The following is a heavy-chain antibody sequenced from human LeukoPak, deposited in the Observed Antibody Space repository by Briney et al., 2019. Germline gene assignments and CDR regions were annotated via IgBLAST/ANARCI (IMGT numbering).Heavy chain of an antibody. CDR1: GYRFTDYY. Sequence: ASVKVSCKASGYRFTDYYMHWVRQAPGQGLEWMGLINPNTGGTNYSHKLQGRGTMIRDTSISTAYMELPRPTSVEAAVIYCPRGNTPLRMVRGVISDNCIDPWGQGTLVTVSS. CDR2: INPNTGGT. V-gene: IGHV1-2*02. J-gene: IGHJ5*02. CDR3: PRGNTPLRMVRGVISDNCIDP. D-gene: IGHD3-10*01.